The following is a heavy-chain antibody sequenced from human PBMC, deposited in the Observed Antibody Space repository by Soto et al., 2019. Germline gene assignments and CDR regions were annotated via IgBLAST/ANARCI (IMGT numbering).Heavy chain of an antibody. V-gene: IGHV5-51*01. D-gene: IGHD5-12*01. CDR2: IYPGDSDT. Sequence: GESLKISCKGSGYSFTSYWIGWVRQMPGKGLEWMGIIYPGDSDTRYSPSFQGQVTISADKSISTAYLQWSSLKASDTAMYYCPLHVRWLRLTHYYSGMDVWGQGTTGTLS. CDR3: PLHVRWLRLTHYYSGMDV. CDR1: GYSFTSYW. J-gene: IGHJ6*02.